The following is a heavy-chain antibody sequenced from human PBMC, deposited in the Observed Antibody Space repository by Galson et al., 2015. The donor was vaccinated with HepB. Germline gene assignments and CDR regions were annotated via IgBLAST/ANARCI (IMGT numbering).Heavy chain of an antibody. D-gene: IGHD4-11*01. CDR2: IDPSDSYT. CDR3: ATTDYSNYVRDY. Sequence: SGAEVKKPGESLRISCKGSGYSFTSYWISWVRQMPGKGLEWMGRIDPSDSYTNYSPSFQGHVTISADKSISTAYLQWSSLKASDTAMYYCATTDYSNYVRDYWGQGTLVTVSS. J-gene: IGHJ4*02. CDR1: GYSFTSYW. V-gene: IGHV5-10-1*01.